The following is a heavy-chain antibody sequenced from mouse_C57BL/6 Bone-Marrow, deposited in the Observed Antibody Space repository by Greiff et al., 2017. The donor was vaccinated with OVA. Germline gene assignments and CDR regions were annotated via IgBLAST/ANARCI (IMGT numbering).Heavy chain of an antibody. D-gene: IGHD1-1*01. CDR2: ISSGSSTI. V-gene: IGHV5-17*01. CDR1: GFTFSDYG. Sequence: EVKLVESGGGLVKPGGSLKLSCAASGFTFSDYGMHWVRQAPEKGLEWVAYISSGSSTIYYADTVKGRFTISRDNAKNTLFLQMTSLRSEDTAMYYCARDPHYYGSSVYFDYWGQGTTLTVSS. J-gene: IGHJ2*01. CDR3: ARDPHYYGSSVYFDY.